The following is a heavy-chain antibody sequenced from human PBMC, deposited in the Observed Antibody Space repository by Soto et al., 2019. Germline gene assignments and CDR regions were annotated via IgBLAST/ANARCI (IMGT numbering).Heavy chain of an antibody. CDR1: GLTLSNYW. V-gene: IGHV3-74*01. CDR2: INTDGSIT. J-gene: IGHJ4*02. Sequence: PGGSLRLSCAASGLTLSNYWVHWVRQPPGKGLMWVSHINTDGSITNYADSVKGRFTISRDNAKNTLYLQMNSLRAEDTAVYYCARPYCSGTSCYSPPEYWGQGTLVTVSS. CDR3: ARPYCSGTSCYSPPEY. D-gene: IGHD2-2*01.